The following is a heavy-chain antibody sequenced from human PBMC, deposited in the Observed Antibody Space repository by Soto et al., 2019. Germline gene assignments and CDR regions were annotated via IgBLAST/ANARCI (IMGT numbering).Heavy chain of an antibody. Sequence: PSETLSLTCAVSGDSISSSFWWSWVRQPPGKGLEWIGEIYHTESTVYNPSLKSRVTISLDKSKNQFSLSLNSVTAADTAVYYCARYDFGTFDYWGRGTLVTV. D-gene: IGHD4-17*01. CDR3: ARYDFGTFDY. V-gene: IGHV4-4*02. CDR1: GDSISSSFW. CDR2: IYHTEST. J-gene: IGHJ4*02.